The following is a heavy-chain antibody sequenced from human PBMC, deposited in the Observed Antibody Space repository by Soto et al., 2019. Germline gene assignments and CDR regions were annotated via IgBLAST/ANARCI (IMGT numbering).Heavy chain of an antibody. D-gene: IGHD5-12*01. CDR2: IYYTGSS. CDR1: GGSVSSGSYY. V-gene: IGHV4-61*01. Sequence: PSETLSLTCTVSGGSVSSGSYYWSWIRQPPGKGLEWIGNIYYTGSSDYNPSLKSRVIISRDTSKNQFSLKLSSVTAADTAVYYCARDRNVRXYSGYDQIRYYYSGLDVWGQGTTVTVSS. J-gene: IGHJ6*02. CDR3: ARDRNVRXYSGYDQIRYYYSGLDV.